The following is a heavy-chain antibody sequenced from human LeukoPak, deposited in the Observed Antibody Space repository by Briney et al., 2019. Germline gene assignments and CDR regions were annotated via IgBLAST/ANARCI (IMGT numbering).Heavy chain of an antibody. D-gene: IGHD6-13*01. CDR2: ISSSSSYI. J-gene: IGHJ3*02. CDR3: AREEGYRDAFDI. Sequence: GGSPRLSCAASGFTFSSYSMNWVRQAPGKGLEWVSSISSSSSYIYYADSVKGRFTISRDNAKNSLYLQMNSLRAEDTAVYYCAREEGYRDAFDIWGQGTMVTVSS. V-gene: IGHV3-21*01. CDR1: GFTFSSYS.